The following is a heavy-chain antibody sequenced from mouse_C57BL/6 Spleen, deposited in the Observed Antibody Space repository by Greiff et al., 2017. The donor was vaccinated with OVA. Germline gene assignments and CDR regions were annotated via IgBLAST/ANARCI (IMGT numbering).Heavy chain of an antibody. CDR1: GYTFTSYW. CDR2: IDPSDSYT. CDR3: ASTVYYAMDY. J-gene: IGHJ4*01. V-gene: IGHV1-50*01. Sequence: QVQLQQPGAELVKPGASVKLSCKASGYTFTSYWMQWVQQRPGQGLEWIGEIDPSDSYTNYPPKFKGQATLTVDTSTSTAYMQSSSLTAEDAAVYYCASTVYYAMDYWGQGTSVTVSS. D-gene: IGHD1-1*01.